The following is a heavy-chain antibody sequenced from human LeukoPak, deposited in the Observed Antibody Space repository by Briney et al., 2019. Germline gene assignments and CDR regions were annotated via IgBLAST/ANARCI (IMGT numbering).Heavy chain of an antibody. CDR2: IYHSGST. Sequence: SETLSLTCTVSGGSISSGGYYWSWIRQPPGKGLEWIGYIYHSGSTHYNPSLKSRVTISVDRSKNQFSLKLSSVTAADTAVYYCARASMVRGAMSTDYWGQGTLVTVSS. V-gene: IGHV4-30-2*01. CDR1: GGSISSGGYY. CDR3: ARASMVRGAMSTDY. D-gene: IGHD3-10*01. J-gene: IGHJ4*02.